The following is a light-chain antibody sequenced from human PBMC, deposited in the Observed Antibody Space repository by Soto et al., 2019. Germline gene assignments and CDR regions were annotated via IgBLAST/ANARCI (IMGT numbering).Light chain of an antibody. CDR2: YDS. CDR1: NIGSKS. J-gene: IGLJ2*01. Sequence: SYELTQPPSVSVAPGKTARITRGGNNIGSKSVNWYQQKPGQAPVLVIYYDSDRPSGSPERFSGYNSGNTATLTISSVEAGDEADYYCQVWDSSSDHVVFGGGTKVTVL. V-gene: IGLV3-21*04. CDR3: QVWDSSSDHVV.